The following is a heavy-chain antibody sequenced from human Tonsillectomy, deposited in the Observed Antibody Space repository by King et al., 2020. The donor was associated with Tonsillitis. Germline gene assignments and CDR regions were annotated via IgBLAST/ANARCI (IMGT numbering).Heavy chain of an antibody. CDR2: INPNSGGT. J-gene: IGHJ4*02. D-gene: IGHD6-19*01. Sequence: GQLVQSGAEVKKSGASVKVSCKASGYTFTGHYINWVRQAPGQGLEWMGWINPNSGGTNYAQKLQGRVTMTRDTAISTAYMELSRLRSDDTAVYYGATMGRIAVAKGEIQDYWGQGTLVTVSS. CDR1: GYTFTGHY. V-gene: IGHV1-2*02. CDR3: ATMGRIAVAKGEIQDY.